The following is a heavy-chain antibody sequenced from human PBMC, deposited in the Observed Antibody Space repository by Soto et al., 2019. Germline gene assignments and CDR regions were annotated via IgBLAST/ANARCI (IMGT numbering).Heavy chain of an antibody. Sequence: EVQLVESGGGLVKPGGSLRLSCAASGFTFSSYSMNWVRQAPGKGLEWVSSISSSSSYIYYADSVKGRFTISRDNAKNSLDRQMNSLRAEDTAVYYCASHPGIEVAGPRRGGYWGQGTLLTVSS. CDR3: ASHPGIEVAGPRRGGY. D-gene: IGHD6-19*01. V-gene: IGHV3-21*01. CDR2: ISSSSSYI. CDR1: GFTFSSYS. J-gene: IGHJ4*02.